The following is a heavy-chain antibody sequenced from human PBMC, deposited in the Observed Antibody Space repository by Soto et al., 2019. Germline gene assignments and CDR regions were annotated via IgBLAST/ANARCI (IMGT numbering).Heavy chain of an antibody. V-gene: IGHV3-23*01. Sequence: GGSLRLSCAASGFTFSSYAMSWVRQAPGKGLEWVSAISGSGGSTYYADSVKGRFTISRDNSKNTLYLQMNSLRAEDTAVYYCAKNGGYYYDSSGYPFDYWGQGTLVTVSS. J-gene: IGHJ4*02. CDR1: GFTFSSYA. CDR2: ISGSGGST. CDR3: AKNGGYYYDSSGYPFDY. D-gene: IGHD3-22*01.